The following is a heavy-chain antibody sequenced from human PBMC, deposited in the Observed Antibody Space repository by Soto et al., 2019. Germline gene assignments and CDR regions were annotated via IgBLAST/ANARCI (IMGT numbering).Heavy chain of an antibody. D-gene: IGHD3-16*01. V-gene: IGHV3-30*18. Sequence: GGSLRLSCAASGFTFSSYGMHWVRQAPGKGLEWVAVISYDGSNKYYADSVKGRFTISRDNSKNTLYLQMNSLRAEDTAVYYCAKERIIAGYYYYYGMDVWGQGTTVTVSS. CDR3: AKERIIAGYYYYYGMDV. J-gene: IGHJ6*02. CDR1: GFTFSSYG. CDR2: ISYDGSNK.